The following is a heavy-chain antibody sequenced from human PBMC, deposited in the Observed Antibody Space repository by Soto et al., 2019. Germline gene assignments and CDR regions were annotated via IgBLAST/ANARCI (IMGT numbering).Heavy chain of an antibody. CDR3: VKGEYYYDSSGYYPFDY. Sequence: PGGSLTLACAACGVTFSIYALHWVRQAPGKGLEYVSSISTNGGSTDYADSVKGRFTISRDNSKNTVYLQMSSLRVEDTAVYYCVKGEYYYDSSGYYPFDYWGQGTLVTVSS. CDR2: ISTNGGST. CDR1: GVTFSIYA. J-gene: IGHJ4*02. D-gene: IGHD3-22*01. V-gene: IGHV3-64D*06.